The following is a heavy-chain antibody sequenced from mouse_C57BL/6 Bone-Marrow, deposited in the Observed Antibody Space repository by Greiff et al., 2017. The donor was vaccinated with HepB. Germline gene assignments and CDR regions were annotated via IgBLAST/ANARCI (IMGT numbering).Heavy chain of an antibody. CDR3: AIHPFTTVVPNYYAMDY. Sequence: QVQLQQPGAELVKPGASVKLSCKASGYTFTSYWMHWVKQRPGQGLEWIGRIHPSDSDTNYNQKFKGKATLTVDKSSSTAYMQLSSLTSEDSAVYYCAIHPFTTVVPNYYAMDYWGQGTSVTVSS. V-gene: IGHV1-74*01. D-gene: IGHD1-1*01. CDR1: GYTFTSYW. CDR2: IHPSDSDT. J-gene: IGHJ4*01.